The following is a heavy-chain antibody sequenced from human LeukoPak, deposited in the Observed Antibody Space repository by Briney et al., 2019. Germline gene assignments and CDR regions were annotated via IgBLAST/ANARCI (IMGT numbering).Heavy chain of an antibody. D-gene: IGHD1-26*01. J-gene: IGHJ4*02. CDR1: GFTFSSYA. CDR2: ISYDGSNK. V-gene: IGHV3-30-3*01. CDR3: ARARSGSYYYFDY. Sequence: PGRSLRLSCAASGFTFSSYAMHWVRQAPGKGLEWVAVISYDGSNKYYADSVKSRFTISRDNSKNTLYLQMNSLRAEDTAVYYCARARSGSYYYFDYWGQGTLVTVSS.